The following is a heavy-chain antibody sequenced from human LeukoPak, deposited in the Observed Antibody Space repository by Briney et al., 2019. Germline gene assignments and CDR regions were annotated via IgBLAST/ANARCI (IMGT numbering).Heavy chain of an antibody. CDR3: AVLDKPSHSSGSQAVDY. J-gene: IGHJ4*02. D-gene: IGHD6-19*01. Sequence: AGGSLRLSCGASGFTLENYAINWVRQAPGKGLEWVSAISNSEVSSITESGDGTYHADSVKGRFTISRDNSKNTLYLQINSLRAGDTAVYYCAVLDKPSHSSGSQAVDYWGQGTLVTVSS. CDR2: ISNSEVSSITESGDGT. V-gene: IGHV3-23*01. CDR1: GFTLENYA.